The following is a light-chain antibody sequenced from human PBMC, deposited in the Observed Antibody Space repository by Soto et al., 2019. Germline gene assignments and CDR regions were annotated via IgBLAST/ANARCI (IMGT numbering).Light chain of an antibody. Sequence: IQLTQSPSSLSASVGDRVTITCRASQGISSYLAWYQQKPGKAPKLLIYAASTLQSGDPSRFSGSGSGTDFTLTISSLQPEDFATYYCQQLNSYPRAWTFGQGTKAEIK. CDR3: QQLNSYPRAWT. CDR2: AAS. CDR1: QGISSY. J-gene: IGKJ1*01. V-gene: IGKV1-9*01.